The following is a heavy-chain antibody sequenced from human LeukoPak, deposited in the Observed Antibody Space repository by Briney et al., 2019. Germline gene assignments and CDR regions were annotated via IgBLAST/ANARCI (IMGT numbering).Heavy chain of an antibody. Sequence: GGSLRLSCAVSGFPFRTYAMNWVRQAPGKGLDWVSSISSRGTYTYYADSVKGRFTISRDNAKNSLYLQMNSLRAEDTAVYYCARDGEGVLDAFDIWGQGIMVTVSS. J-gene: IGHJ3*02. V-gene: IGHV3-21*01. CDR3: ARDGEGVLDAFDI. D-gene: IGHD2-8*01. CDR1: GFPFRTYA. CDR2: ISSRGTYT.